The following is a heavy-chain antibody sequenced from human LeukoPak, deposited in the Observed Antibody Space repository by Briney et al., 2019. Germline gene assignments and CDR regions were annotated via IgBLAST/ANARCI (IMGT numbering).Heavy chain of an antibody. J-gene: IGHJ3*02. CDR3: ARDRYIVGAADAFDI. CDR1: GFTFSSYE. V-gene: IGHV3-48*03. D-gene: IGHD1-26*01. CDR2: ISSSGSTI. Sequence: GGSLRLSCAASGFTFSSYEMNWVRQAPGKGLEWVSYISSSGSTIYYADSVKGRFTISRDNAKNSLYLQMNSLRAEDTAVYYCARDRYIVGAADAFDIWGQGTMVTVSS.